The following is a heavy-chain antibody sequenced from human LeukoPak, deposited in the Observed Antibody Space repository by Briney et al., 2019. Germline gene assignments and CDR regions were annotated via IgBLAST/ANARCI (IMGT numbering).Heavy chain of an antibody. Sequence: GGSLRLSCAASGFTFNNYGIHWVRQAPGKGLEWVAVISYDGRNIHYPDSVKGRFTISRDISTDTLWLQMDSLRTEDTAVYYCAKGPLRGTAAAIDYRGQGTLVTVSS. V-gene: IGHV3-30*18. CDR2: ISYDGRNI. CDR3: AKGPLRGTAAAIDY. CDR1: GFTFNNYG. J-gene: IGHJ4*02. D-gene: IGHD2-2*01.